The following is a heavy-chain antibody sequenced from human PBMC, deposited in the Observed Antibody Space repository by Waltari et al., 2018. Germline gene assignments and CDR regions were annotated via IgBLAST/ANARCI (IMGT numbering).Heavy chain of an antibody. J-gene: IGHJ5*02. D-gene: IGHD2-2*01. CDR3: GLGYCSSTSCYNWFDP. CDR1: GGTFSSYA. V-gene: IGHV1-69*01. Sequence: QVQLVQSGAEVKKPGSSVTVSCKASGGTFSSYAISWVRQAPGQGLEWMGGIIPIFGTANYAQKFQGRVTITADESTSTAYMELISLRSEDTAVYYCGLGYCSSTSCYNWFDPWGQGTLVTVSS. CDR2: IIPIFGTA.